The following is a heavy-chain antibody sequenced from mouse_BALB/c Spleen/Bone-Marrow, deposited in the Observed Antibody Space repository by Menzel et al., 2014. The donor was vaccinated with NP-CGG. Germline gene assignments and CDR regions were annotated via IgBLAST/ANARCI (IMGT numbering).Heavy chain of an antibody. CDR1: GFDFSSYW. D-gene: IGHD1-1*01. J-gene: IGHJ1*01. CDR2: INPDSSTR. V-gene: IGHV4-1*02. CDR3: ARLNYYGNLFV. Sequence: EVKLVESGGGLVHPGGSLKLSCAASGFDFSSYWMSWVRQAPGKGLEWIGEINPDSSTRNYTPSLKDKFIISRDNAKNTLYLQMSKVRSEDTALYYCARLNYYGNLFVWGAGTTVTVSS.